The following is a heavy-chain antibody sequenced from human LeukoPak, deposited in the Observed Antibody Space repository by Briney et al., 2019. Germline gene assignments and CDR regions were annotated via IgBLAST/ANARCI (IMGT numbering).Heavy chain of an antibody. Sequence: PGGSLRLSCIASGFTFTRYWMSWVRQVPGKGLEWVSAISGSGGRTYYADSVKGRFTISRDNSKNTLYLQMNSLRAEDTAVYYCAKRPLLLTDNYFDYWGQGTLVTVSS. J-gene: IGHJ4*02. D-gene: IGHD3-3*01. CDR3: AKRPLLLTDNYFDY. V-gene: IGHV3-23*01. CDR1: GFTFTRYW. CDR2: ISGSGGRT.